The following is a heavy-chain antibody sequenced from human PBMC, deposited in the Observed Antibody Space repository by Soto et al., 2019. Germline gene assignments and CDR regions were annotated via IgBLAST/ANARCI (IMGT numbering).Heavy chain of an antibody. D-gene: IGHD2-2*01. J-gene: IGHJ4*02. V-gene: IGHV3-30*18. CDR2: ISYDGSNK. CDR3: AKDPYRTGPNYCGY. Sequence: QVHLVESGGGVVQPGRSLRLSCAASGFTFSSYGMHWVRQAPGKGLEWVAVISYDGSNKYYADSVKGRFTISRDNYKNTLSLQMNSLRAEDTAVYYCAKDPYRTGPNYCGYWGQGTIVTVSS. CDR1: GFTFSSYG.